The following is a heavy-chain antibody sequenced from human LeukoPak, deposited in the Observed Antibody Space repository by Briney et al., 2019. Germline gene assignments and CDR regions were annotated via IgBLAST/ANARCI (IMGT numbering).Heavy chain of an antibody. D-gene: IGHD3-10*01. V-gene: IGHV3-48*01. Sequence: SGGSLRLSCAASGSTFSSYSMNWVRQAPGKGLEWVSYISSSSSTIYYADSVKGRLTIPRDNAKNSLYLQMNSLRAEDTAVYYCARSFGAMVRGVLDYWGQGTLVTVSS. CDR3: ARSFGAMVRGVLDY. J-gene: IGHJ4*02. CDR1: GSTFSSYS. CDR2: ISSSSSTI.